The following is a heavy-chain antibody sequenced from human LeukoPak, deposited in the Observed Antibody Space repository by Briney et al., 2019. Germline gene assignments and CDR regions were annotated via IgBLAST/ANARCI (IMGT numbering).Heavy chain of an antibody. V-gene: IGHV1-24*01. CDR3: ATGGHIWFGEVFDL. CDR1: GSTLTELS. Sequence: ASVKVSCKDSGSTLTELSMHWVRQAPGKGLEWMEGFDPEDGETIYAQKFQGRVTMTEDTSTDTAYMELSSLRSEDTAVYYCATGGHIWFGEVFDLWGQGTMVTVSS. J-gene: IGHJ3*01. CDR2: FDPEDGET. D-gene: IGHD3-10*01.